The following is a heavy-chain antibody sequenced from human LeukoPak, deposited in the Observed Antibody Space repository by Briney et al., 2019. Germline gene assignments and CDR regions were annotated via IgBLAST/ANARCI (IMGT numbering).Heavy chain of an antibody. D-gene: IGHD2-21*01. CDR3: ARDQFPRDYYGMDV. V-gene: IGHV3-11*05. Sequence: GGSLRLSCAASGFTFSDYYMSWIRQAPGKGLEWVSYITGTSSYTNYADSVKGRFTISRDNSKNTLYLQMNSLRAEDTAVYYCARDQFPRDYYGMDVWGQGTTVTVSS. CDR2: ITGTSSYT. CDR1: GFTFSDYY. J-gene: IGHJ6*02.